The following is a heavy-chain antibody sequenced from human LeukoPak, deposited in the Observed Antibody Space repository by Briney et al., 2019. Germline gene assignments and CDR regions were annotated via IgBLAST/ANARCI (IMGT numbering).Heavy chain of an antibody. J-gene: IGHJ5*02. CDR2: INSDARST. V-gene: IGHV3-74*01. CDR1: GFTFSNYW. D-gene: IGHD2/OR15-2a*01. CDR3: ARDSRHHRFLYWDWFDP. Sequence: GGSLRLSCAASGFTFSNYWMHWVRQAPGKGLVWVSRINSDARSTSYADSVKGRFTISRDNAKNSLYLHMNSLRAEDTAVYYCARDSRHHRFLYWDWFDPWGQGTLVTVSS.